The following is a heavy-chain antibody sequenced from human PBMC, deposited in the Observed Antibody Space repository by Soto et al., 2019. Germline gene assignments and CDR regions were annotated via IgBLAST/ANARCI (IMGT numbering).Heavy chain of an antibody. Sequence: QVQLVQSGAEVKKPGASVKVSCKASGYTFTSYDINWVRQATGQGLEWMGWMNPNSGNTGYAQKFQGRVTMTRNTSISTAYMELSSLRSEDTAVYYCAGWPPTISRPGGLYYYGMDVWGQGTTVTVSS. CDR3: AGWPPTISRPGGLYYYGMDV. J-gene: IGHJ6*02. D-gene: IGHD3-9*01. V-gene: IGHV1-8*01. CDR1: GYTFTSYD. CDR2: MNPNSGNT.